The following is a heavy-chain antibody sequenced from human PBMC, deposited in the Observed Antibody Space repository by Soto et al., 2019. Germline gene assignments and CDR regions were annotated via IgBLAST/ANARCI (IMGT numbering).Heavy chain of an antibody. J-gene: IGHJ3*02. CDR2: IIPIFGTA. CDR3: ARDLGIVGATGAFDI. Sequence: SVKVSCTCSGVTFSSYAIRWVRQAPGQGLECMGGIIPIFGTANYAQKFQGRVTITADESTSTAYMELSSLRSEDTAVYYCARDLGIVGATGAFDIWGKGTMVTVSS. V-gene: IGHV1-69*13. D-gene: IGHD1-26*01. CDR1: GVTFSSYA.